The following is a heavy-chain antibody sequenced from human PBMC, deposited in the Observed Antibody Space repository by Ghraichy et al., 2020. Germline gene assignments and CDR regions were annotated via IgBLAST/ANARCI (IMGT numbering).Heavy chain of an antibody. CDR1: GFTFSSYG. V-gene: IGHV3-33*08. D-gene: IGHD4-23*01. J-gene: IGHJ4*02. CDR2: IWYDGSNQ. CDR3: ARAATVVDEFDY. Sequence: LSLTCAASGFTFSSYGMHWVRQAPGKGLEWVAVIWYDGSNQYYADSVKGRFTISRDNSKNTLYLQMNSLRAEDTAVYYCARAATVVDEFDYWGQGTLVTVSS.